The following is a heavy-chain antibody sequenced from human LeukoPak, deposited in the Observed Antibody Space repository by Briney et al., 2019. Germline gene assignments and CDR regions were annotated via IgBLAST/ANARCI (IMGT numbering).Heavy chain of an antibody. J-gene: IGHJ6*02. CDR1: GFSFSDYY. D-gene: IGHD3-3*01. V-gene: IGHV3-11*01. Sequence: GGSLRLSCAASGFSFSDYYMTWIRQAPGRGLQWVSCISGSGTTISYAESVRGRFTISRDNAKNSLYLQMTRLRSDDTAVYYCARDQEWFGMDVWGQGTTVTV. CDR3: ARDQEWFGMDV. CDR2: ISGSGTTI.